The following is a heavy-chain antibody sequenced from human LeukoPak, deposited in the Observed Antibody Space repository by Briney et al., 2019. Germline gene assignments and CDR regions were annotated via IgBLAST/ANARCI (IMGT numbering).Heavy chain of an antibody. CDR1: GYTFTSYD. Sequence: ASVKVSCKASGYTFTSYDINWVRQATGQGLEWMGWMNPNSGNTGYAQKFQGRVTMTRNTSITTAYMELSGLRSEATAVYYGACSMARGVIWYWGQGTLVTVSS. J-gene: IGHJ4*02. CDR3: ACSMARGVIWY. CDR2: MNPNSGNT. V-gene: IGHV1-8*01. D-gene: IGHD3-10*01.